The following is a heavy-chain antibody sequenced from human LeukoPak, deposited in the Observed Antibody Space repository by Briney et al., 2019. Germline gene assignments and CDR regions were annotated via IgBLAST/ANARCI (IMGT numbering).Heavy chain of an antibody. CDR1: GYSFIDYY. CDR3: AREYYDTSGRKYGFDI. V-gene: IGHV1-2*02. J-gene: IGHJ3*02. CDR2: IDPHSGGT. Sequence: EASVKVSCKTSGYSFIDYYMHWVRPAPGQGLEWMGWIDPHSGGTNCAQKFQGRVTMTRDTSIYTAYMELSRLRPDDTAVYYCAREYYDTSGRKYGFDIWGQGTMVTVSS. D-gene: IGHD3-22*01.